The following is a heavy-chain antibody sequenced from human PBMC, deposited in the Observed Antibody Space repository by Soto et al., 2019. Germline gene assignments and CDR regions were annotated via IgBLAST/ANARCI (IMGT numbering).Heavy chain of an antibody. Sequence: QITLKESGPTLVKPTQTLTLTCTFSGFSLSTSGVGVGWIRQPPGKALEWLAVIYWDDDKRYSPSLKSRLTITKDTSKNQVVLTMTNMDPVDTATYYCAHSIRGWSYWYFDLWGRGTLVTVSS. V-gene: IGHV2-5*02. CDR3: AHSIRGWSYWYFDL. CDR1: GFSLSTSGVG. D-gene: IGHD6-19*01. CDR2: IYWDDDK. J-gene: IGHJ2*01.